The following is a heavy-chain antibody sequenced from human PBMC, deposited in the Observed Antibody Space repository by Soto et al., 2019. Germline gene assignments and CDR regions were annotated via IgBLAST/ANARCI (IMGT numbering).Heavy chain of an antibody. J-gene: IGHJ6*02. V-gene: IGHV1-69*02. Sequence: QVQLVQSGAEVMKPGSSVKVSCRASGDTFSSYTVSWVRQAAGQGLEWMGRIIPVLGVTNYAQKFRGSVTITADEYRKSAYKDLIGLISEDTAVYYCARRRYCGTDFYHKYYYGMDVWGHWTAVTFAS. CDR3: ARRRYCGTDFYHKYYYGMDV. CDR1: GDTFSSYT. D-gene: IGHD2-21*01. CDR2: IIPVLGVT.